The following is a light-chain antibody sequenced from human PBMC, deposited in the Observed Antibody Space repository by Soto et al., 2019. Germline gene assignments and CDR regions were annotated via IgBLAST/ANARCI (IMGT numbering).Light chain of an antibody. J-gene: IGKJ5*01. CDR3: QQYYKWPIT. CDR2: DTS. CDR1: QSVSIN. Sequence: EIVLTQSPATLSLSPGERATLTCLASQSVSINLAWYQQKPGQAPRLLIYDTSTRPTGIPARFSGSGSGTDFTLTINSLKSEDFEVYYCQQYYKWPITFGQGTRLEI. V-gene: IGKV3-15*01.